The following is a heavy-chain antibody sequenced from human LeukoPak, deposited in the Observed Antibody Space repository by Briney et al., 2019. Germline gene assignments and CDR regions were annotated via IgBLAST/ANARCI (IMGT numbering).Heavy chain of an antibody. J-gene: IGHJ4*02. CDR2: ISTSSSTI. CDR3: AKRSASGSYYVV. V-gene: IGHV3-48*01. CDR1: GFIFSIYN. D-gene: IGHD3-10*01. Sequence: GGSLRLSCAASGFIFSIYNMTWVRQAPGKGLEWVSYISTSSSTIYYADSVKGRFTISRDNSKNTLYLQMNSLRAEDTAVYYCAKRSASGSYYVVWGQGTLVTVSS.